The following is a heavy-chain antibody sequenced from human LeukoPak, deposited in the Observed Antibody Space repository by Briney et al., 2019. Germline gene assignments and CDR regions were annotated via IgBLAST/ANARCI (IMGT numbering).Heavy chain of an antibody. V-gene: IGHV4-59*01. CDR2: IYYNGST. CDR3: ARGYSYGRGFFDY. CDR1: GGSISSYY. Sequence: SETLSLTCTVSGGSISSYYWSWIRQPPGKGLEWIGYIYYNGSTNSNPSLKSRVTISVDTSKKQFSLNLRSATAADTAVYYCARGYSYGRGFFDYWGQGTLVTVSS. D-gene: IGHD5-18*01. J-gene: IGHJ4*02.